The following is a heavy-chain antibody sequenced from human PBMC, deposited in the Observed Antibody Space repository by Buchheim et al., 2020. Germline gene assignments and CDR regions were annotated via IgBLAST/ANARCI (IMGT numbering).Heavy chain of an antibody. D-gene: IGHD2-2*01. CDR1: GYSFTNYW. Sequence: EVQLVQSGAEVKKPGESLKISCKGSGYSFTNYWIGWVRQMPGKGLEWMGIIYPGDSDTKYSPSFQGQVTISADKSISTAYPQWSSLKASDTAMYYCARFEAYCSSTSCYGMDVWGQGTT. V-gene: IGHV5-51*01. J-gene: IGHJ6*02. CDR2: IYPGDSDT. CDR3: ARFEAYCSSTSCYGMDV.